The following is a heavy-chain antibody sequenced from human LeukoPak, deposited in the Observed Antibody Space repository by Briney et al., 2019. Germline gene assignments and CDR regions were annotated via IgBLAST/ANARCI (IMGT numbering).Heavy chain of an antibody. CDR3: ARVTCLVGNTHFEY. D-gene: IGHD2-8*02. Sequence: ASVKVSCKASGYTFTGYYMHWVRQAPGQGLEWMGWINPNSGDTNYAQQFQGRVTMTRDTSINTAYMELSRLRSDDTAVYYCARVTCLVGNTHFEYWGQGTLVTVSS. V-gene: IGHV1-2*02. J-gene: IGHJ4*02. CDR2: INPNSGDT. CDR1: GYTFTGYY.